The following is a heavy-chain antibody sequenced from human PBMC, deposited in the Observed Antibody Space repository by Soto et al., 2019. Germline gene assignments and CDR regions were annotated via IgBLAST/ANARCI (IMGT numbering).Heavy chain of an antibody. CDR2: IYYSGST. D-gene: IGHD5-12*01. CDR3: ARSSQATIGTGALIY. Sequence: SETLSLTCTVSGGSISSGGYYWSWIRQHPGKGLEWIGYIYYSGSTYHNPSLKSRVTISVDTSKNQFSLKLSSVTAADTAVYYCARSSQATIGTGALIYWGQGTLVTVSS. J-gene: IGHJ4*02. V-gene: IGHV4-31*03. CDR1: GGSISSGGYY.